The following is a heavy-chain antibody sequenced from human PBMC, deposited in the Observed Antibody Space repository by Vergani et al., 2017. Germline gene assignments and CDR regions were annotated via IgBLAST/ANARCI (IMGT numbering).Heavy chain of an antibody. CDR3: AKELVGGTMIVVSGRTFDY. V-gene: IGHV3-23*01. CDR2: ISGSGGST. D-gene: IGHD3-22*01. J-gene: IGHJ4*02. Sequence: EVQLLESGGGLVQPGGSLRLSCAASGFTFSSYAMSWVRQAPGKGLEWVSAISGSGGSTYYADSVKGRFTISRDNSKNTLYLQMNSRRAEDTAVYYCAKELVGGTMIVVSGRTFDYWGQGTLVTVSS. CDR1: GFTFSSYA.